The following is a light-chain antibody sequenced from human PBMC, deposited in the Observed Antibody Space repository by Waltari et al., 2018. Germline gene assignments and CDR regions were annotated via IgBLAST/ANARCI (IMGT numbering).Light chain of an antibody. CDR1: RIVNSW. V-gene: IGKV1-5*03. J-gene: IGKJ1*01. Sequence: LQFTQPPSPLSAPIRHRVTIPCLPSRIVNSWLAWYQQKPGKAPKLLIYEASTLESGVPSRFSGSGSGTEFTLAISSLQPDDFATYYCQQFTRSSLWTFGQGSLWTFGQGTKVEIK. CDR3: QQFTRSSLWTFGQGSLWT. CDR2: EAS.